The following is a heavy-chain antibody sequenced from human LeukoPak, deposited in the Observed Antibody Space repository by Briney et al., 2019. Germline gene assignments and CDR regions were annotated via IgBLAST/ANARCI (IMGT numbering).Heavy chain of an antibody. CDR2: ISGSGGST. D-gene: IGHD6-19*01. Sequence: GGSLRLSCAASGFTFSSYAMSWVRQAPGKGLEWVSAISGSGGSTYYADSVKGRFTISRDNAKNSLYLQMNSLRAEDTAVYYCARDPSSGWDLDYWGQGTLVTVSS. CDR1: GFTFSSYA. CDR3: ARDPSSGWDLDY. J-gene: IGHJ4*02. V-gene: IGHV3-23*01.